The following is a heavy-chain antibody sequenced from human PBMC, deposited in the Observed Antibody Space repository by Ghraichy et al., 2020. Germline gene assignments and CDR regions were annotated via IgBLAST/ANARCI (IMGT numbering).Heavy chain of an antibody. J-gene: IGHJ4*02. V-gene: IGHV3-23*01. D-gene: IGHD3-9*01. CDR2: IPGRGVAT. Sequence: GESLNISCAASGFNFNNYALSWVRQAPGKGLEWVSGIPGRGVATYYADSVKGRFTISKDSSTNTLYLRMNSLRVEDTAVYYCAKGDPQNYDILTGYYRKDYWGQGTLVTVSS. CDR1: GFNFNNYA. CDR3: AKGDPQNYDILTGYYRKDY.